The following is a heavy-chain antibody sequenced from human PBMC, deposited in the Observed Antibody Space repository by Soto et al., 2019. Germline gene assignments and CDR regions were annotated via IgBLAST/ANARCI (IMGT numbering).Heavy chain of an antibody. D-gene: IGHD2-21*01. CDR3: ALWNAMDV. V-gene: IGHV1-69*12. Sequence: QVQLLQSGAEVKRPGSSVKVSCKAAGGTFSSFAINWVRQAPGQGLEWMGGIMPIVGSPNYAQKFHGRVTITADESTSAAYMQLDGLRSDDTAVYYCALWNAMDVWGQGTTVTVSS. CDR1: GGTFSSFA. J-gene: IGHJ6*02. CDR2: IMPIVGSP.